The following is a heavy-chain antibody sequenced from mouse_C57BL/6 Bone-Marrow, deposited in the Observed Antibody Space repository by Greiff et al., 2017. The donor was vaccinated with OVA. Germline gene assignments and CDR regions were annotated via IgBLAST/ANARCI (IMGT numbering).Heavy chain of an antibody. D-gene: IGHD2-4*01. V-gene: IGHV5-12*01. CDR2: ISNGGGST. CDR3: ARHGIYYEIAY. CDR1: GFTFSDYY. Sequence: EVKVVESGGGLVQPGGSLKLSCAASGFTFSDYYMYWVRQTPEKRLEWVAYISNGGGSTYYPDTVKGRFTISRDNAKNTLYLQMSRLKSEDTAMYYCARHGIYYEIAYWGQGTLVTVSA. J-gene: IGHJ3*01.